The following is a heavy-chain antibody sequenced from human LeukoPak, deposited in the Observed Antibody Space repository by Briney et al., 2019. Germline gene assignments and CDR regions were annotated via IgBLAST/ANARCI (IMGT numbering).Heavy chain of an antibody. V-gene: IGHV1-46*01. CDR3: ASVRNNGGNDYFDY. CDR2: INPSGGST. Sequence: ASVKVSCKASGYTFTSYDINWVRQAPGQGLEWMGIINPSGGSTSYAQKFQGRVTMTRDTSTSTVYMELSSLRSEDTAVYYCASVRNNGGNDYFDYWGQGTLVTVSP. J-gene: IGHJ4*02. CDR1: GYTFTSYD. D-gene: IGHD4-23*01.